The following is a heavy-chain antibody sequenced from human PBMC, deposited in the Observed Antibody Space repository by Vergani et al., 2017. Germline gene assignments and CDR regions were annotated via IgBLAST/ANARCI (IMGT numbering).Heavy chain of an antibody. D-gene: IGHD6-13*01. V-gene: IGHV3-23*01. J-gene: IGHJ4*02. CDR2: ISSSDSRT. Sequence: EVQLLESGGGLVQPGGSLRLSCAASGFNFRSYHMSWVRQAPGKGLEWLSSISSSDSRTYYADSVRGRVTISRDNSKNTVYLQMDDLRAEDTAVYYCAKDLSVVEAADDFRGQGTLVTVSS. CDR1: GFNFRSYH. CDR3: AKDLSVVEAADDF.